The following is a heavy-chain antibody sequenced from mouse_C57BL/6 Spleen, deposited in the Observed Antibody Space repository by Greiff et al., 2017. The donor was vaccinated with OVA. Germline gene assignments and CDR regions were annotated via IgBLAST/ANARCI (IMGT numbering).Heavy chain of an antibody. CDR1: GYTFTSYW. V-gene: IGHV1-72*01. D-gene: IGHD2-12*01. CDR2: IDPNSGGT. J-gene: IGHJ4*01. Sequence: QVQLQQPGAELVKPGASVKLSCKASGYTFTSYWMHWVKQRPGRGLEWIGRIDPNSGGTKYNEKFKRKATLTVDKPSSTAYMQLSSLTSEDSAVYYCERYYNYDGSHSYALDYWGQGTSVTVSS. CDR3: ERYYNYDGSHSYALDY.